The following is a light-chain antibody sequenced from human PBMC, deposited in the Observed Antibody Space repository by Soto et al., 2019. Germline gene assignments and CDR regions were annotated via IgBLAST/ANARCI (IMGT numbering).Light chain of an antibody. Sequence: DIQMTQSPSTLSASVGVRVTITCRASQSINSWLAGYQQKPGNAPKLLIYKTSTLESGVPSRFSGSGSGTEFTLTISSLQPDDFATYYCQQYNTYPWTFGQGTKVEIK. CDR2: KTS. J-gene: IGKJ1*01. CDR1: QSINSW. CDR3: QQYNTYPWT. V-gene: IGKV1-5*03.